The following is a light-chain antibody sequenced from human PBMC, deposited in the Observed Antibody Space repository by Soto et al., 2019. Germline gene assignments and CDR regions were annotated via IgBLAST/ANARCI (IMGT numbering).Light chain of an antibody. CDR2: DVS. CDR1: SSDVGGYNY. V-gene: IGLV2-11*01. J-gene: IGLJ3*02. Sequence: QSALTQPRSVSGSPGQSVTISCTGTSSDVGGYNYVSWYQLHPGTAPKLMIYDVSKRPSGVPDRFSGSKSVNTASLTISGLQAEDEADYYCCSYAGSYTWVFGGGTKLTVL. CDR3: CSYAGSYTWV.